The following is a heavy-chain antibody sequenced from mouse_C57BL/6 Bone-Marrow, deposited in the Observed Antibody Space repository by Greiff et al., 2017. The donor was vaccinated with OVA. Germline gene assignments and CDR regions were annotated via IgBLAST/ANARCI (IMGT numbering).Heavy chain of an antibody. CDR1: GFTFSSYA. J-gene: IGHJ3*01. CDR2: ISDGGSYT. D-gene: IGHD1-1*01. Sequence: DVMLVESGGGLVKPGGSLKLSCAASGFTFSSYAMSWVRQTPEKRLEWVATISDGGSYTYYPDNVKGRFTISRDNAKNNLYLQMSHLKSEDTAMYYCARGGYGSRFAYWGQGTLVTVSA. V-gene: IGHV5-4*03. CDR3: ARGGYGSRFAY.